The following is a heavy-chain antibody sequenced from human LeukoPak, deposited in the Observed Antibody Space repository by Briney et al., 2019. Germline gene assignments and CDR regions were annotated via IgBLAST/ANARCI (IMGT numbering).Heavy chain of an antibody. D-gene: IGHD2/OR15-2a*01. Sequence: GGALRLSCAASGFTFSSYWMSWVRQSPGKGLEGVANIKQDGREKYYVDSVKGRFTISRDNAKHSLYLQMNSLRAEDTAVYYCARDRFSVIGASAFDYWGQGTLVTVSS. CDR1: GFTFSSYW. CDR2: IKQDGREK. V-gene: IGHV3-7*01. J-gene: IGHJ4*02. CDR3: ARDRFSVIGASAFDY.